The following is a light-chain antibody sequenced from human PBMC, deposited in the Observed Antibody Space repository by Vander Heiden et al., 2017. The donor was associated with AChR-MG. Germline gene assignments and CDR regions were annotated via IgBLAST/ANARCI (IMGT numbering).Light chain of an antibody. V-gene: IGKV3-15*01. J-gene: IGKJ1*01. CDR1: QSVTDN. CDR3: QQYNNWPLT. CDR2: GAS. Sequence: IVMTQSPATLSVSPGERAPLSCRASQSVTDNLAWYQQKPGQAPRLLLYGASTRATGIPARFSGGGSGTEFTLTISSLQSEDFAVYYCQQYNNWPLTFGQGTKVEIK.